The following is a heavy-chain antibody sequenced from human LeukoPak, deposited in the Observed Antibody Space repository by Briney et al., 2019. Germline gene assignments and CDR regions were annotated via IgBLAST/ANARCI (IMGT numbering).Heavy chain of an antibody. CDR2: IYHSGST. J-gene: IGHJ4*02. Sequence: SQTLSLTCAVSGGSISSGGYSWNWIRQPPGKGLEWIGYIYHSGSTYYNPSLKSRVTISVDRSKNQFSQKLSSVTAADTAVYYCASYLSRYYYDSSSYAFDYWGQGTLVTVSS. D-gene: IGHD3-22*01. V-gene: IGHV4-30-2*01. CDR1: GGSISSGGYS. CDR3: ASYLSRYYYDSSSYAFDY.